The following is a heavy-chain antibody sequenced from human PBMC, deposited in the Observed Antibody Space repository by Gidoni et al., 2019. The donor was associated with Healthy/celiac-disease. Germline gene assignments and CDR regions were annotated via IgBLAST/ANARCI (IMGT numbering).Heavy chain of an antibody. V-gene: IGHV5-10-1*03. CDR3: AKHSYDFWSGYPIPTGGMDV. D-gene: IGHD3-3*01. CDR2: IDPSDSYT. Sequence: EVQLVQSGAEVKKPGESLRISCKGSGYSFTSYWLSWVRQMPGKGLEWMGRIDPSDSYTNYSPSFQGHVTISADKSISTAYLQWSSLKASDTAMYYCAKHSYDFWSGYPIPTGGMDVWGQGTTVTVSS. CDR1: GYSFTSYW. J-gene: IGHJ6*02.